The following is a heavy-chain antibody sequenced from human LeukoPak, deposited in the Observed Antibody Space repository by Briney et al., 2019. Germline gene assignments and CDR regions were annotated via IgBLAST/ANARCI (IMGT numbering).Heavy chain of an antibody. J-gene: IGHJ4*02. Sequence: SSETLSLTCTVSGGSISSGGYYWSWIRQHPGKGLEWIGYIYYSGSTHYNPSLKSRVTISVDTSKNQFSLKLSSVTAADTAVYYCARARRPLLGAYFDYWGQGTLVTVSS. CDR1: GGSISSGGYY. D-gene: IGHD3-16*01. CDR3: ARARRPLLGAYFDY. V-gene: IGHV4-31*03. CDR2: IYYSGST.